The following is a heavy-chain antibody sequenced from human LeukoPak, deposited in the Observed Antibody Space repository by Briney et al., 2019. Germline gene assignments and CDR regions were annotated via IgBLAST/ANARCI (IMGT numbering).Heavy chain of an antibody. CDR1: GFTFSSYA. CDR3: AKVGGSYPDYYYYYMDV. D-gene: IGHD1-26*01. J-gene: IGHJ6*03. CDR2: ISGSGGST. V-gene: IGHV3-23*01. Sequence: PGGSLRLSCAASGFTFSSYAMSWVRQAPGKGLEWVSAISGSGGSTYYADSVKGRFTISRDNSKNTLYLQMNSLRAEDTAVYYCAKVGGSYPDYYYYYMDVWGKGTTVTVSS.